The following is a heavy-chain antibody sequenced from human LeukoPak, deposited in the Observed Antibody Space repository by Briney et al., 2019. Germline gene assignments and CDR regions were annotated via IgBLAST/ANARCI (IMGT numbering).Heavy chain of an antibody. Sequence: PGGSLRLSCAASGFTFDDYAMHWVRQAPGKGLEWVSGISWNSGSIGYADSVKGRFTISRDNAKNSLYLQMNSLRAEDTAVYYCAIKRGYNYGIEDYWGQGTLVTVSS. CDR2: ISWNSGSI. V-gene: IGHV3-9*01. D-gene: IGHD5-18*01. CDR3: AIKRGYNYGIEDY. J-gene: IGHJ4*02. CDR1: GFTFDDYA.